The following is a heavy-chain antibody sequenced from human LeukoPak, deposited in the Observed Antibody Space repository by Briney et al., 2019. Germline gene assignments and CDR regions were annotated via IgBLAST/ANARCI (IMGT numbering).Heavy chain of an antibody. V-gene: IGHV4-30-4*01. CDR2: IYYSGST. Sequence: SETLSLTCTVSGGSISSGDYYWNWIRQPPGKGLEWIGYIYYSGSTYYNPSLKSRVTISVDTSKNQFSLKLSSVTAADTAVYYCARRPIVVHAFDIWGQGTMVTVSS. J-gene: IGHJ3*02. D-gene: IGHD3-22*01. CDR3: ARRPIVVHAFDI. CDR1: GGSISSGDYY.